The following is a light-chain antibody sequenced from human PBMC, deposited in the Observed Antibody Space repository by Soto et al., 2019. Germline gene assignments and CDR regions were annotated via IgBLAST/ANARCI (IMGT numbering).Light chain of an antibody. J-gene: IGKJ2*01. CDR2: AAS. Sequence: DIQMTQSPASLSASVGDTVTITCRASQSISVHLNWYQQKPGKVPKLLIYAASNLQSGVPLRFSGSGSETDFALTISSLQPEDFATYYCQQSYITPYTFGQGTKLEI. CDR3: QQSYITPYT. CDR1: QSISVH. V-gene: IGKV1-39*01.